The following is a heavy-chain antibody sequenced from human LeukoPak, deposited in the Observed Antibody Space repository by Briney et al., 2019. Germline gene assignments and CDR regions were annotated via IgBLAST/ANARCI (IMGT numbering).Heavy chain of an antibody. V-gene: IGHV4-4*07. D-gene: IGHD3-22*01. CDR1: GGPITSYY. CDR3: AGEGHYYDSTGYYYGGEDY. Sequence: PSETLSLTCTVSGGPITSYYWSWIRQPAGKGLEWIGRIYTRGSTNYNPSLKSRVTVSVDTARNQFSLKLTSVTAADTAVYYCAGEGHYYDSTGYYYGGEDYWGQGTLVTVSS. CDR2: IYTRGST. J-gene: IGHJ4*02.